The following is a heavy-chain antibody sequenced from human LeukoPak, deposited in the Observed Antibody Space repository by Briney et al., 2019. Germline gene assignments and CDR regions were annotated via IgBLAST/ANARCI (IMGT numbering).Heavy chain of an antibody. CDR1: GFTFSSYG. CDR2: ISYDGSNK. D-gene: IGHD6-19*01. Sequence: PGGSLRLSCAASGFTFSSYGMHWVRQAPGKGLEWVAVISYDGSNKYYADSVKGRFTISRDNSKNTLYLQMNSLRAEDTAVYYCAKVEQWLDSYYFDYWGQGTLVTVSS. J-gene: IGHJ4*02. V-gene: IGHV3-30*18. CDR3: AKVEQWLDSYYFDY.